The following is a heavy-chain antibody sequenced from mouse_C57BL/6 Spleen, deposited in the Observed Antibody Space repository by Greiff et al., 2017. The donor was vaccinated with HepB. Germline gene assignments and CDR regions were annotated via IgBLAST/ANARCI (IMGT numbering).Heavy chain of an antibody. Sequence: EVKLVESGGGLVKPGGSLKLSCAASGFTFSSYTMSWVRQTPEKRLEWVATISGGGGNTYYPDSVKGRFTISRDNAKNTLYLQMSSLRSEDTALYYCARKSHDYDYDCYFDYWGQGTTLTVSS. J-gene: IGHJ2*01. CDR3: ARKSHDYDYDCYFDY. V-gene: IGHV5-9*01. CDR1: GFTFSSYT. CDR2: ISGGGGNT. D-gene: IGHD2-4*01.